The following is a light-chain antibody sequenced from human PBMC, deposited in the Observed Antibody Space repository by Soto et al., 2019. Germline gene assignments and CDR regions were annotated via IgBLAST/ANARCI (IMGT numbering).Light chain of an antibody. J-gene: IGKJ2*01. CDR3: QQSYNTLMYT. V-gene: IGKV1-39*01. CDR2: AAS. Sequence: DIPMTQSPSSLSASVGDRVTITCRASQSIDTSLNWYQQRPGEAPKLLIYAASNLQSGVPSRFSGGGSWTEFTLTISSLQPEDFATYYCQQSYNTLMYTFGQGTKLEIK. CDR1: QSIDTS.